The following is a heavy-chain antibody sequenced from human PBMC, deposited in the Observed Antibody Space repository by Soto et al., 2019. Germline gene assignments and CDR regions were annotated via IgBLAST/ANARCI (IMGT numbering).Heavy chain of an antibody. V-gene: IGHV1-2*04. CDR3: ARGDSTXSSNGMSSFCYTLVMDV. Sequence: ASVKVSCLASGYSFPDYHLHWVRQAPGQGLEWLGRINPKSGGTSTAQKFQGWVTMTTDTSISTASMELTRLTSDDTAIYYCARGDSTXSSNGMSSFCYTLVMDVWGQGTMVTVSS. CDR2: INPKSGGT. CDR1: GYSFPDYH. D-gene: IGHD2-2*02. J-gene: IGHJ6*02.